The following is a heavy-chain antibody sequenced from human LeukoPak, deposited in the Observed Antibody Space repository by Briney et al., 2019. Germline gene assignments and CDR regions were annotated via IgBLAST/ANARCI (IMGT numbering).Heavy chain of an antibody. V-gene: IGHV3-7*01. CDR3: ARDSTYATRFDY. Sequence: PLGGSLRLSCAASGFTFSSSWMSWVRQAPGKGLEWVANIKQDESEKYYVDSVKGRFTISRDNAKNSLYLQMNILRAEDTAVYYCARDSTYATRFDYWGQGTLVTVSS. D-gene: IGHD2-15*01. J-gene: IGHJ4*02. CDR2: IKQDESEK. CDR1: GFTFSSSW.